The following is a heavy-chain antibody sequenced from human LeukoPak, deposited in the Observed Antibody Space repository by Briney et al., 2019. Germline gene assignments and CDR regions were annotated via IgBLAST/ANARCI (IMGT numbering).Heavy chain of an antibody. CDR3: ARDGSGWSDTIFDY. Sequence: SETLSLTCTVSGGSISSYYGSWIRQPAGKGLEWIGRIYTSGSTNYNPSLKSRVTMSVDTSKNQFSLKLSSVTAADTAVYYCARDGSGWSDTIFDYWGQGTLVTVSS. J-gene: IGHJ4*02. CDR1: GGSISSYY. D-gene: IGHD6-19*01. V-gene: IGHV4-4*07. CDR2: IYTSGST.